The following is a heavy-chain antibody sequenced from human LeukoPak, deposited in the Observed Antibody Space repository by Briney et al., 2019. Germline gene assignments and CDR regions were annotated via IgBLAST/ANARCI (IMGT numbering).Heavy chain of an antibody. J-gene: IGHJ3*02. Sequence: PSETLSLTCTLSGGSISSYYWSWIRQPPGKGLEWIGYIYYSGSTNYNPSLKSRVTLSLDTSKNHFSLKLSSVTAADTAVYYCARLYDSSFDIWGQGTMVAVSS. CDR3: ARLYDSSFDI. CDR2: IYYSGST. D-gene: IGHD3-22*01. CDR1: GGSISSYY. V-gene: IGHV4-59*01.